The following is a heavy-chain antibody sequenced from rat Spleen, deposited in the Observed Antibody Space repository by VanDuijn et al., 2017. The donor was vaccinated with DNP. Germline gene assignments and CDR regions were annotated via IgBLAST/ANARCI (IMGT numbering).Heavy chain of an antibody. J-gene: IGHJ4*01. CDR1: GFTFSNYD. D-gene: IGHD1-12*02. Sequence: EVQLVESGGGLVQPGRSLKLSCAASGFTFSNYDMAWVRQAPTKGLEWVAYISYDGGSNYYGDSVKGRFTISRDNARSTLYLQMNSLRSEDTATYYCARRVYYGGSYYSHDMDAWGQGTSVTVSS. V-gene: IGHV5-22*01. CDR3: ARRVYYGGSYYSHDMDA. CDR2: ISYDGGSN.